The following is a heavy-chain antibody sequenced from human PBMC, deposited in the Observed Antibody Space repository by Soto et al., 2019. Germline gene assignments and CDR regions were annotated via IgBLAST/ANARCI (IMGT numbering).Heavy chain of an antibody. Sequence: SVKVSCKASGGTFSSYAISWVRQAPGQGLEWMGGIIPIFVTANYAQKFQGRVTITADESTSTVYMELSSLRSEDTAVYYCASSYYYGSGSYYGLSESFDYWGQGTLVTVSS. D-gene: IGHD3-10*01. V-gene: IGHV1-69*13. CDR2: IIPIFVTA. CDR3: ASSYYYGSGSYYGLSESFDY. J-gene: IGHJ4*02. CDR1: GGTFSSYA.